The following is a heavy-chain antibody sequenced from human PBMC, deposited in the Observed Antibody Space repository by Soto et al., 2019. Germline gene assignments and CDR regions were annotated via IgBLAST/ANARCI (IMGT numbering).Heavy chain of an antibody. J-gene: IGHJ5*02. Sequence: SETRSLTCGVSGDSISSVNWWSWVRQSPGKGLEWIGEIYHTGTTNYNPSLKSRLTLSVDKSKNQVFLNLTSVSAADTAVYYCATLSGYFPSSPFAPWGQGILVTGSS. D-gene: IGHD2-15*01. V-gene: IGHV4-4*02. CDR1: GDSISSVNW. CDR3: ATLSGYFPSSPFAP. CDR2: IYHTGTT.